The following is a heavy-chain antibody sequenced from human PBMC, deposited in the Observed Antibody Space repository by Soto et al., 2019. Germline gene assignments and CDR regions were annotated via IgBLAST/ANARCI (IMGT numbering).Heavy chain of an antibody. V-gene: IGHV3-30-3*01. CDR2: ISYDGSNK. CDR1: GFTFSSYA. CDR3: ARESSGWFDY. Sequence: VQLVESGGGVVQPGRSLRLSCAASGFTFSSYAMHWVRQAPGKGLEWVAVISYDGSNKYYADSVKGRFTISRDNSKNTLYLQMNSLRAEDTAVYYCARESSGWFDYWGQGTLVTVSS. J-gene: IGHJ4*02. D-gene: IGHD6-19*01.